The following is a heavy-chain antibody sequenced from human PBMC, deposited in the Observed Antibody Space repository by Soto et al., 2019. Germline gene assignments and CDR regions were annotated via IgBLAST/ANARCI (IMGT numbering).Heavy chain of an antibody. D-gene: IGHD6-6*01. Sequence: HPGGVLRLSCAASGFTFSDYVMNWVRQAPGKGLEWVSGISGSGENTYYADSVKGRFTISRDNSKNTLYLQMNSLRAEDTAVYYCAKDLGSSWFDYWGQGTLVTVSS. CDR3: AKDLGSSWFDY. CDR2: ISGSGENT. CDR1: GFTFSDYV. J-gene: IGHJ4*02. V-gene: IGHV3-23*01.